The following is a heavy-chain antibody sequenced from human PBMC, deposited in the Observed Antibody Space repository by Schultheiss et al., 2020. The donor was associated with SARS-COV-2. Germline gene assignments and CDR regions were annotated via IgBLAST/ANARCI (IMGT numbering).Heavy chain of an antibody. CDR2: IYTSGST. V-gene: IGHV4-4*07. CDR1: GGSISSYY. D-gene: IGHD1-1*01. J-gene: IGHJ6*02. Sequence: SQTLSLTCTVSGGSISSYYWSWIRQPPGKGLEWIGRIYTSGSTNYNPSLKSRVTISVDTSKNQFSLKLSSVTAADTAVYYCARGTIYYYYYGMDVWGQGTTVTVSS. CDR3: ARGTIYYYYYGMDV.